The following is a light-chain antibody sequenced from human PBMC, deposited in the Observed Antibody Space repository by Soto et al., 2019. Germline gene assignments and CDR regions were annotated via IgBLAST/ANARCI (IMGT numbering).Light chain of an antibody. Sequence: AVVTQEPSVTVAPGGTVTLTCGSSTGAVTTGQYPYWFQQKPGQAPRTLIYDTNYKHSWTPDRFSGSLLGGQAALTLSGAQPEDEAEYYCLLFHSGAYVFGTGTKLTVL. J-gene: IGLJ1*01. V-gene: IGLV7-46*01. CDR3: LLFHSGAYV. CDR2: DTN. CDR1: TGAVTTGQY.